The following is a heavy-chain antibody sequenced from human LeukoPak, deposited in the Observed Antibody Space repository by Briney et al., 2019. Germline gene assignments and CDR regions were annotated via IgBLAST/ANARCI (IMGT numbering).Heavy chain of an antibody. D-gene: IGHD6-25*01. CDR2: IIPIFGTA. CDR3: ARVREQRGDFDY. V-gene: IGHV1-69*06. J-gene: IGHJ4*02. Sequence: SVKVSCKASGGTFSSYAISWVRQAPGQGLEWMGGIIPIFGTANYAQKFQGRVTITADKSTSTAYMELSSPRSEDTAVYYCARVREQRGDFDYWGQGTLVTVSS. CDR1: GGTFSSYA.